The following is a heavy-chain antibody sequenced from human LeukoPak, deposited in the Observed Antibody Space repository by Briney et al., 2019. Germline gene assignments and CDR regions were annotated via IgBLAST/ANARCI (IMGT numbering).Heavy chain of an antibody. J-gene: IGHJ4*02. D-gene: IGHD3-22*01. CDR3: ARKYSYDSNGYYY. Sequence: ASVKVSCKTSGYTFTGYYLHWVRQGPGQGLEWLGWINPNNGDIHYAQSFQGRVTMTRDRSISTIYMELSGLTSDDTAMYYCARKYSYDSNGYYYWGQGTLVTVSS. CDR2: INPNNGDI. CDR1: GYTFTGYY. V-gene: IGHV1-2*02.